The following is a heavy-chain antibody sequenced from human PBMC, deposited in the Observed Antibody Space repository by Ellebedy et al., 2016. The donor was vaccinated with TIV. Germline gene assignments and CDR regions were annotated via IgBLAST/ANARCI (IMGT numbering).Heavy chain of an antibody. V-gene: IGHV4-34*01. CDR1: VGSFSDYS. D-gene: IGHD3-10*01. J-gene: IGHJ6*02. CDR2: INHSGSS. Sequence: SETLSLXXAVYVGSFSDYSWSWIRQSPTKGLEWIGEINHSGSSNYNPSLKSRVTISVNTSKNQFSLKLSSVTDADTAVYYCARGRGGRSGVKRLDAWGQGTTVTVSS. CDR3: ARGRGGRSGVKRLDA.